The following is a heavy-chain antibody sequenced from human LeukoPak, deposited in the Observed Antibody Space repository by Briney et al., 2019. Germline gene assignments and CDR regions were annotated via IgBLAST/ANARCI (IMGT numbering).Heavy chain of an antibody. CDR2: IYSGGST. D-gene: IGHD4-17*01. CDR3: ARGKNGYGEIIDY. J-gene: IGHJ4*02. V-gene: IGHV3-53*01. Sequence: GGSLRLSCAASGFTVSSNYMSWVRQAPGKGLEWVSVIYSGGSTYYADSVKGRFTISRGNSKNTLYLQMNSLRAEDTAVYYCARGKNGYGEIIDYWGQGTLVTVSS. CDR1: GFTVSSNY.